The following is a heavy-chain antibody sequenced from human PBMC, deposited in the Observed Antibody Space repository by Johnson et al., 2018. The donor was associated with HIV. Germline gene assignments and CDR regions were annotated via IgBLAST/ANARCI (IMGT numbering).Heavy chain of an antibody. Sequence: QVQLVESGGGVVQPGRSLRLSCAASGFTFSSYGMHWVRQAPGKGLEWVAVISYDGSNEYYGDSVKGRFSISRDNSKKKLYLQMNSLRPEETAVYYCAKDRAEVVVVHDALDMWGQGTMVTVSS. CDR3: AKDRAEVVVVHDALDM. D-gene: IGHD3-22*01. CDR2: ISYDGSNE. CDR1: GFTFSSYG. J-gene: IGHJ3*02. V-gene: IGHV3-30*18.